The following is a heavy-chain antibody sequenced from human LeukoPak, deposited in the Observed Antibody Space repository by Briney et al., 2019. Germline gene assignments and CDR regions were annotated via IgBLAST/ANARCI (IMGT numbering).Heavy chain of an antibody. Sequence: GGSLRLSCAASGFTFSSYWMSWVRQAPGKGLEWVANIKQDGSEKYYVDSVKGRFTISRDNAKNSLYLQMNSLRAEDTAVYYCARDLGGTGYHYMDVWGKGTTVTVSS. CDR3: ARDLGGTGYHYMDV. CDR2: IKQDGSEK. J-gene: IGHJ6*03. CDR1: GFTFSSYW. D-gene: IGHD1-1*01. V-gene: IGHV3-7*01.